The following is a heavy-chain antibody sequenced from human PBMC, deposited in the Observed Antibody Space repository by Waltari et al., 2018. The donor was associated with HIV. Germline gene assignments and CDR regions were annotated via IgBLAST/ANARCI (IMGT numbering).Heavy chain of an antibody. V-gene: IGHV4-59*01. CDR1: GGSISSYY. J-gene: IGHJ3*02. D-gene: IGHD3-22*01. Sequence: QVQLQESGPGLVKPSETLSLTCTVSGGSISSYYWSWIRQPPGKGLEWIGYIYYSGSTNYNPSLKSRVTISVDTSKNQFSLKLSSVTAADTAVYYCAREPHTYYYDSSGYYYERGAFDIWGQGTMVTVSS. CDR3: AREPHTYYYDSSGYYYERGAFDI. CDR2: IYYSGST.